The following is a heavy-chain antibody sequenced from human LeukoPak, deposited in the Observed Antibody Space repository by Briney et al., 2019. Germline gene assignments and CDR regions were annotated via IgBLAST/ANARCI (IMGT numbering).Heavy chain of an antibody. J-gene: IGHJ4*02. CDR3: ARGNSSGWYGTPIPFDY. Sequence: PGGSLRLSCAASGFTFSSYWMHWVRQAPGKGLEWVSSISSSSSYIYYADSVKGRFTISRDNAKNSLYLQMNSLRAEDTAVYYCARGNSSGWYGTPIPFDYWGQGTLVTVSS. V-gene: IGHV3-21*01. CDR2: ISSSSSYI. D-gene: IGHD6-19*01. CDR1: GFTFSSYW.